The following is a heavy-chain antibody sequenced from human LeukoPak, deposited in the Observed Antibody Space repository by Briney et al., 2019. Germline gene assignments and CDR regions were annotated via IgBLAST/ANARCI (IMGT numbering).Heavy chain of an antibody. Sequence: PSETLSLTCTVSGGSISTYYWSWIRQPPGKGLEWVGYIYYNERSNYNPSLKSRVTISVDTSKNQFSLKLTSVTAADTAVYYCARAPYYSDSSGYPPRYYFDCWGQGTLVTVSS. CDR1: GGSISTYY. CDR3: ARAPYYSDSSGYPPRYYFDC. J-gene: IGHJ4*02. V-gene: IGHV4-59*08. D-gene: IGHD3-22*01. CDR2: IYYNERS.